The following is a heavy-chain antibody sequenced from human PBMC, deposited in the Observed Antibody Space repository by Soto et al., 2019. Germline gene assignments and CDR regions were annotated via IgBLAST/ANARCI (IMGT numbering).Heavy chain of an antibody. J-gene: IGHJ6*02. CDR2: IYYSGST. V-gene: IGHV4-30-4*01. Sequence: PXETLSLTCTVSGGSISSGDYYWSWIRQPPGKGLEWIGYIYYSGSTYYNPSLKSRVTISVDTSKNQFSLKLSSVTAADTAVYYCARQLGYCSSTSCYMNYYYGMDVWGQGTTVTVSS. CDR1: GGSISSGDYY. CDR3: ARQLGYCSSTSCYMNYYYGMDV. D-gene: IGHD2-2*02.